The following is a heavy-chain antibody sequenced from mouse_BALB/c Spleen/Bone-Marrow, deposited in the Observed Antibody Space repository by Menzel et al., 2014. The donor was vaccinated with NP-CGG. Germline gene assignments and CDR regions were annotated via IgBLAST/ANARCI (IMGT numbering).Heavy chain of an antibody. V-gene: IGHV5-4*02. CDR1: GFTFSDYY. CDR3: ARDYDYAMDY. Sequence: EVQLVESGGGLVKPGGSLKFSCAASGFTFSDYYMYWVRQTPEKRLEWVATISDGGSYTYYPDSVKGRFTISRDNAKNNLYLQMSSLKSEDTAMYYCARDYDYAMDYWGQGTSVTVSS. D-gene: IGHD2-12*01. J-gene: IGHJ4*01. CDR2: ISDGGSYT.